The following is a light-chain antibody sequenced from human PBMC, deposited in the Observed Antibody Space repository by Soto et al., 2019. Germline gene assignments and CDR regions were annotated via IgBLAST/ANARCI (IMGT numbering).Light chain of an antibody. CDR1: QSISDW. Sequence: DIQMTKTPSTLSASVGDRVTITCRASQSISDWLAWYQQKPGKAPNLLIYRASTLHSGVPSRFSGSGSGTEFTLTISSLQPDDFATYYCQHYSTSFSRTFGQGTKVDIK. V-gene: IGKV1-5*03. CDR2: RAS. J-gene: IGKJ1*01. CDR3: QHYSTSFSRT.